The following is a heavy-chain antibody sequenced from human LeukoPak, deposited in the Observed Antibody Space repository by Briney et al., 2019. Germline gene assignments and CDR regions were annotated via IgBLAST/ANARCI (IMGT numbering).Heavy chain of an antibody. CDR1: GGSISSYY. Sequence: NASETLSLTCTVSGGSISSYYWSWIRQPPGKGLEWIGYIYYSGSTNYNPSLKSRVTISVDTSKNQFSLKLSSVTAADTAVYYCARALEWFDPNWFDPWGQGTLVTVSS. D-gene: IGHD3-3*01. CDR2: IYYSGST. J-gene: IGHJ5*02. V-gene: IGHV4-59*01. CDR3: ARALEWFDPNWFDP.